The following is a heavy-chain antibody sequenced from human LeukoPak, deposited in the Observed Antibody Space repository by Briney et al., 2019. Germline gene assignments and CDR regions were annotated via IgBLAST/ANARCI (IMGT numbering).Heavy chain of an antibody. D-gene: IGHD3-22*01. CDR2: ISGSGGST. V-gene: IGHV3-23*01. Sequence: PGGSLRLSCAASGFTFSSYAMSWVRQAPGKGLEWVSAISGSGGSTYYADSVKGRFTISRDNSKNTLYLQMNSLRAEDTAVYYCAKTYYYDSSGYFYASDIWGQGTMVTVSS. CDR1: GFTFSSYA. CDR3: AKTYYYDSSGYFYASDI. J-gene: IGHJ3*02.